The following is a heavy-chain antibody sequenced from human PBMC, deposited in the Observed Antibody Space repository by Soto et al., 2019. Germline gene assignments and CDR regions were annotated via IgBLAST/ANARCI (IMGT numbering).Heavy chain of an antibody. D-gene: IGHD1-20*01. CDR3: ARGDGITSRYSYYGMDV. CDR2: IYNSGST. V-gene: IGHV4-59*01. J-gene: IGHJ6*02. Sequence: PSETLSLTCTVSGDSISSYYWSWIRQSPGKGLEWIGYIYNSGSTNYNPSLKSRVTISVDTSKNQFSLNLSSVTAADTAAYYCARGDGITSRYSYYGMDVWGQGTTVTVS. CDR1: GDSISSYY.